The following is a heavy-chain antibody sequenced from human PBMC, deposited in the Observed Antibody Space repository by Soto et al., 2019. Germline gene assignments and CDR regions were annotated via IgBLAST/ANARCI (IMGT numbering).Heavy chain of an antibody. CDR2: IWYDGSNK. CDR3: ARDLTYYYDSSGPGYYYYGMDV. J-gene: IGHJ6*02. Sequence: GGSLRLSCVATGFTFSSYGMHWVRQAPGKGLEWVAVIWYDGSNKYYADSVKGRFTISRDNSKNTLYLQMNSLRAEDTAVYYCARDLTYYYDSSGPGYYYYGMDVWGQGTTVTVSS. D-gene: IGHD3-22*01. CDR1: GFTFSSYG. V-gene: IGHV3-33*01.